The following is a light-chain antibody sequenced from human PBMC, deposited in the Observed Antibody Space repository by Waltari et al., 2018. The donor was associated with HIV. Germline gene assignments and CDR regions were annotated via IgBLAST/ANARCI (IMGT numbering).Light chain of an antibody. CDR3: QQTYSIPLT. CDR1: QSISSF. CDR2: AAS. Sequence: DIQMTQSPSSLSASVGDRITISCRASQSISSFLNWYRQKPGKAPKLLIYAASSLQSGVPSRFSGGGAGTGVTLTISSLQPEDFATYYCQQTYSIPLTFGPGTRVDIK. J-gene: IGKJ3*01. V-gene: IGKV1-39*01.